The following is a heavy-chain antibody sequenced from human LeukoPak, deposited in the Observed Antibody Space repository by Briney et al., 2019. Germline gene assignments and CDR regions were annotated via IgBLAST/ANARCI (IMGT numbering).Heavy chain of an antibody. CDR3: ARGLNGYDY. CDR1: GFFISSGYY. J-gene: IGHJ4*02. D-gene: IGHD5-24*01. V-gene: IGHV4-38-2*02. Sequence: SETLSLTCSVSGFFISSGYYWGWIRQPPGKGLEWIGNISDSGSTYYNPSLKSRVTISLDTSKNQFSLKVSSVTAADTAVYYCARGLNGYDYWGQGTLVKVSS. CDR2: ISDSGST.